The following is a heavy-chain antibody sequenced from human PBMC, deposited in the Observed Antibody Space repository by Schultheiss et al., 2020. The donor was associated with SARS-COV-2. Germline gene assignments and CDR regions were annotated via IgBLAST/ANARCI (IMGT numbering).Heavy chain of an antibody. V-gene: IGHV2-70*01. D-gene: IGHD3-22*01. CDR2: IGWDEDK. Sequence: SGPTLVKPTQTLTLTCTFSGFSLSTSGVGVSWIRQPPGKALEWLALIGWDEDKYYSTSLKTRLTISKDTSKNQVVLTMTNMDPVDTATYYCARTPVSAYYDSSGYYPLFDYWGQGTLVTVSS. J-gene: IGHJ4*02. CDR3: ARTPVSAYYDSSGYYPLFDY. CDR1: GFSLSTSGVG.